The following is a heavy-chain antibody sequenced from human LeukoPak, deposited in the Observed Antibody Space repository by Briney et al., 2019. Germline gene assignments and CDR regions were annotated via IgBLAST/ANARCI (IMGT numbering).Heavy chain of an antibody. CDR1: GGSINSYY. D-gene: IGHD3-9*01. V-gene: IGHV4-59*01. Sequence: SETLSLTCTVSGGSINSYYWSWIRQPPGKGLEWIGYIYYSGSTNYNPSLKSRVTISVDTSKNQFSLKLSSVTAADTAVYYCARGLYDILTGYYVFDYWGHGTLVTVSS. CDR3: ARGLYDILTGYYVFDY. J-gene: IGHJ4*01. CDR2: IYYSGST.